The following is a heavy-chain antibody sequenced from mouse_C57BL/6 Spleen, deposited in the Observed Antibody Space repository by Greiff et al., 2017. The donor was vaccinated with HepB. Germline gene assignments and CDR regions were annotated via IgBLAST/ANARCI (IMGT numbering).Heavy chain of an antibody. CDR3: APSGTGYAMDY. J-gene: IGHJ4*01. CDR2: IYPGDGDT. V-gene: IGHV1-80*01. Sequence: VQLQQSGAELVKPGASVKISCKASGYAFSSYWMNWVKQRPGKGLEWIGQIYPGDGDTNYNGKFKGKATLTADKSSSTAYMQLSSLTSEDSAVYFCAPSGTGYAMDYWGQGTSVTVSS. D-gene: IGHD4-1*01. CDR1: GYAFSSYW.